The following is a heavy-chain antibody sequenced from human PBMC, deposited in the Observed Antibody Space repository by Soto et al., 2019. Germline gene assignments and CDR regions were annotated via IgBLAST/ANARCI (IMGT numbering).Heavy chain of an antibody. CDR2: ISYDGSNK. V-gene: IGHV3-30-3*01. Sequence: PGGSLRLACAASGFTFSTYAMQWVRQAPGKGLEWVAVISYDGSNKYYADSVKGRFTISRDNSKNTLYLQMNSLRAEDTAVYYCARDRPSPYCISTSCSSYFDYWGQGTLVTVSS. CDR1: GFTFSTYA. CDR3: ARDRPSPYCISTSCSSYFDY. J-gene: IGHJ4*02. D-gene: IGHD2-2*01.